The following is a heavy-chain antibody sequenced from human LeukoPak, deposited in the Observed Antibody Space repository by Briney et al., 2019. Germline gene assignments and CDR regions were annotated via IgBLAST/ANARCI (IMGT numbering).Heavy chain of an antibody. CDR2: IYYSGST. V-gene: IGHV4-30-4*01. D-gene: IGHD2-21*02. CDR1: GGSISSGDYY. Sequence: SQTLSLTCTVSGGSISSGDYYWSWIRQPPGKGLEWIGYIYYSGSTYYNPSLKSRVTISVDTSKNQFSLKLSSVTAADTAVYYCARGRPYCGGDCGKTASDAFDIWGQGTMVTVSS. CDR3: ARGRPYCGGDCGKTASDAFDI. J-gene: IGHJ3*02.